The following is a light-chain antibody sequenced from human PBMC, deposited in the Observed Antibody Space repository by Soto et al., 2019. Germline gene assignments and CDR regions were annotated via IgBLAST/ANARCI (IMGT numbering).Light chain of an antibody. CDR3: QQYDNLPLT. CDR2: DAS. J-gene: IGKJ4*01. Sequence: DIQMTQSPSSLSASVGDRVTITCQASQDISNYLNWYQQKTGKAPKLLSYDASNLETGVPSRFSGSGSGTDFTVTISSLQPEDIATYYCQQYDNLPLTFGGGTKVEIK. V-gene: IGKV1-33*01. CDR1: QDISNY.